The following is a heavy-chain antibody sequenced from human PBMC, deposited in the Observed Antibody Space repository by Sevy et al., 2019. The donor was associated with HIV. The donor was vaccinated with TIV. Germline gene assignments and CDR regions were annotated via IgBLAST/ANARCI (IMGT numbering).Heavy chain of an antibody. D-gene: IGHD4-4*01. J-gene: IGHJ4*02. CDR1: GFTFSRHW. CDR3: ARGHSVTDYFDY. CDR2: IKFDESET. Sequence: GGSLRLSCAASGFTFSRHWMQWVRQAPGKGLVWVSRIKFDESETTYADSVKGRFTISRDNAKNTVFLQMNSLRAEDTAVYYCARGHSVTDYFDYWGQGTLVTVS. V-gene: IGHV3-74*01.